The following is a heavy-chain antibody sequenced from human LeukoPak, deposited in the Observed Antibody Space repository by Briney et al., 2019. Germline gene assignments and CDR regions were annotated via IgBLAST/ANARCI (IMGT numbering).Heavy chain of an antibody. Sequence: GGSVRHLRAVSGFTLSRYEMNWVGQAPEKGLEWVSYISSSGSTIYYADSVKGRFTISRDNAKNSLYLQMNSLRAEDTAVYYCARDCGGSSYALVTNDFDYWGQGTMVTVSS. J-gene: IGHJ4*01. CDR2: ISSSGSTI. CDR3: ARDCGGSSYALVTNDFDY. CDR1: GFTLSRYE. D-gene: IGHD2-15*01. V-gene: IGHV3-48*03.